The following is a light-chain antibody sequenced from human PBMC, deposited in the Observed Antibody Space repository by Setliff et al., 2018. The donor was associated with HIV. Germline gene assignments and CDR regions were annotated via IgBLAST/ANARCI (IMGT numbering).Light chain of an antibody. Sequence: LTQPASVSGSPGQSITISCTGTSSDVGGYRLVSWYQQHPGKAPKLIISEVNKRPSGVSNRFSGSKSGTSASLTISGLQAEDEANYYCCSYADSGTYLFGTGTKVTVL. V-gene: IGLV2-23*02. CDR2: EVN. J-gene: IGLJ1*01. CDR1: SSDVGGYRL. CDR3: CSYADSGTYL.